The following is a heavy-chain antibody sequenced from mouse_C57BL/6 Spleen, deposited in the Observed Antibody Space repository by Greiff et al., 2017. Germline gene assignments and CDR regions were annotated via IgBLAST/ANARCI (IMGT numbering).Heavy chain of an antibody. CDR2: IWWDDDK. V-gene: IGHV8-8*01. CDR3: ARITNYYGSRTGGAMDY. D-gene: IGHD1-1*01. J-gene: IGHJ4*01. CDR1: GFSLSTFGMG. Sequence: QVTLKESGPGILQPSQTLSLTCSFSGFSLSTFGMGVGWIRQPSGKGLEWLAHIWWDDDKYYNPALKSRLTISKDTSKNQVFLKIANVDTADTATYYCARITNYYGSRTGGAMDYWGQGTSVTVSS.